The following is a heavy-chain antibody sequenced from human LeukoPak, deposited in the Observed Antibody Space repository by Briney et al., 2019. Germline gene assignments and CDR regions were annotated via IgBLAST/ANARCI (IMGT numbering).Heavy chain of an antibody. J-gene: IGHJ4*02. Sequence: SETLSLTCTVSGYSISSGYYWGWIRQPPGKGLEWIGSIYHSGSTYYNPSLKSRVTISVDTSKNQFSLKLSSVTAADTAVYYCARVGGFTDYFDYWGQGTLVTVSS. CDR1: GYSISSGYY. CDR3: ARVGGFTDYFDY. V-gene: IGHV4-38-2*02. D-gene: IGHD1-26*01. CDR2: IYHSGST.